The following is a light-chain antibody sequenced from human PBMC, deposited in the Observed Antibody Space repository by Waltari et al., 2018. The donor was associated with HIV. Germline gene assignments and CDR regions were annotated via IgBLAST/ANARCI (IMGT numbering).Light chain of an antibody. CDR1: NIGRKS. CDR2: HDT. Sequence: SYVLTQSPSVSVAPGKTARITCGGTNIGRKSVNWYQQQPGQAPVMVIYHDTDRPSGIPDRFSGSNSEDTATLTIRRVEAGDEADYYCQVWDTNTDQYVIFGGGTNLAV. CDR3: QVWDTNTDQYVI. J-gene: IGLJ2*01. V-gene: IGLV3-21*01.